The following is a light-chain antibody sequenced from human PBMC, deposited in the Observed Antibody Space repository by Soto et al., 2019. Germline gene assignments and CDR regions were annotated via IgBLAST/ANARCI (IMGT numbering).Light chain of an antibody. Sequence: QSALTQPRSVSGSPGESVTISCTGTSSDVGGYNYVSWYQQHPGKAPKLMIYDVSKRPSGVPDRFSGSKSGNTASLTISGLQAEDEADYYCCSYAGSSWVFGGGTKLPVL. CDR3: CSYAGSSWV. J-gene: IGLJ3*02. V-gene: IGLV2-11*01. CDR1: SSDVGGYNY. CDR2: DVS.